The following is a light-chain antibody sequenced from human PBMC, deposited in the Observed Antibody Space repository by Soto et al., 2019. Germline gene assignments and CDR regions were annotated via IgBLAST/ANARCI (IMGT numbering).Light chain of an antibody. CDR1: QSVSSN. V-gene: IGKV3-15*01. J-gene: IGKJ1*01. CDR3: QQRYNWPRT. CDR2: GAS. Sequence: EIVMTQSPATLSVSPGERATLSCRASQSVSSNLAWYQQKPGQAPRLLIYGASTRATGIPARFSGSGSGTEFTLTISSLEPEDFAVYYCQQRYNWPRTFGQGTKVDNK.